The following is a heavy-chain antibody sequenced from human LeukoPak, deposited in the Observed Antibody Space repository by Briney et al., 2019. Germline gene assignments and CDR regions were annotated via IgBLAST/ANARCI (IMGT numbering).Heavy chain of an antibody. CDR2: ISSGGSYI. J-gene: IGHJ4*02. V-gene: IGHV3-21*01. CDR3: ARDQYYYDSTEYYDANNFDF. CDR1: GFSFITYS. D-gene: IGHD3-22*01. Sequence: PGGSLRLSCAASGFSFITYSMSWVRQAPGKGLEWVSAISSGGSYIYYADSVKGRFTISGDDAKKSLYLQMNSLRAEDTAVYYCARDQYYYDSTEYYDANNFDFWGQGTLVTVSS.